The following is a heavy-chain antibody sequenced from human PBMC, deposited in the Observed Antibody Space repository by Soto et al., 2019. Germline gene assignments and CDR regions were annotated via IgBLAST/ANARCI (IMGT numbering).Heavy chain of an antibody. J-gene: IGHJ4*02. V-gene: IGHV4-59*08. CDR2: IYYSGST. CDR3: ASSPLGYCSGGSCSPPAH. D-gene: IGHD2-15*01. CDR1: GGSISSYY. Sequence: PSETLSLTCTVSGGSISSYYWSWIRQPPGKGLEWIGYIYYSGSTNYNPSPKSRVTISVDTSKNQFSLKLSSVTAADTAVYYCASSPLGYCSGGSCSPPAHWGQGTLVTVSS.